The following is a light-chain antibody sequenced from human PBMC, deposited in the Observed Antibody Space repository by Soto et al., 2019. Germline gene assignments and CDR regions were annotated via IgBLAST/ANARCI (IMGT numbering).Light chain of an antibody. J-gene: IGLJ1*01. CDR2: EVS. CDR3: CSYAGSSTFYV. Sequence: QSVLTQPASVSGSPGQSITISCTGTSSDVGNYNLVSWYQQYPGKAPKLMIYEVSKRPSGVSNRFSGSKSGNTASLTISGLQAEDEADYYCCSYAGSSTFYVFGTVTKVTVL. V-gene: IGLV2-23*02. CDR1: SSDVGNYNL.